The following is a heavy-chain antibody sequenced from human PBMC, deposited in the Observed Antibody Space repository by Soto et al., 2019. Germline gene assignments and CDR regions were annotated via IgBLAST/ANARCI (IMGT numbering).Heavy chain of an antibody. CDR2: IYPGDSDT. D-gene: IGHD3-10*01. CDR3: ARLWFSGYGMDV. V-gene: IGHV5-51*01. J-gene: IGHJ6*02. Sequence: WMGIIYPGDSDTKYSPSFQGQVTISADKSISTAYLQWSSLKASDTAIYYCARLWFSGYGMDVWGQGTTVTVSS.